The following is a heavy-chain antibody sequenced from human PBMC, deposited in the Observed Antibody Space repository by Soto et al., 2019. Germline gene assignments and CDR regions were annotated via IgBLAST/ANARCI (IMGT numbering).Heavy chain of an antibody. D-gene: IGHD3-10*01. Sequence: QVQLQESGPGLVKPSETLSLTCTVSGGSISSYYWSWIRQPPGKGLEWIGYIYYSGSTNYNPSLKSRVTISVDTSKNQFSLKLSSVTAADTAVYYCARRMTMVRGPIWVNWFDPWGQGTLVTVSS. CDR1: GGSISSYY. V-gene: IGHV4-59*08. CDR3: ARRMTMVRGPIWVNWFDP. CDR2: IYYSGST. J-gene: IGHJ5*02.